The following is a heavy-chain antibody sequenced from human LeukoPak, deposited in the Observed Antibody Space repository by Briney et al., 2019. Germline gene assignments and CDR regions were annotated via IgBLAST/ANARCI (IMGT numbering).Heavy chain of an antibody. D-gene: IGHD2-2*01. CDR2: IIPIFGTA. J-gene: IGHJ6*02. Sequence: SVKVSCKTSGYAFINYALHWVRQAPGQGLEWMGGIIPIFGTANYAQKFQGRVTITADESTSTAYMELSSLRSEDTAVYYCARGARGTNYYYYYGMDVWGQGTTVTVSS. V-gene: IGHV1-69*13. CDR1: GYAFINYA. CDR3: ARGARGTNYYYYYGMDV.